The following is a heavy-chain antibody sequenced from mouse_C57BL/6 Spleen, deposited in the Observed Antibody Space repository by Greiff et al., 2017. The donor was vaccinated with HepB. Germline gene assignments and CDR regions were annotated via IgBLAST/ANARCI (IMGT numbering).Heavy chain of an antibody. Sequence: VQLQQSGPGLVKPSQSLSLTCSVTGYSITSGYYWNWIRQFPGNKLEWMGYISYDGSNNYNPSLKNRNSITRDTSKNQYFLKLNSVTTEDTATYYCARGEYYGSSYWYFDVWGTGTTVTVSS. D-gene: IGHD1-1*01. CDR3: ARGEYYGSSYWYFDV. CDR2: ISYDGSN. J-gene: IGHJ1*03. V-gene: IGHV3-6*01. CDR1: GYSITSGYY.